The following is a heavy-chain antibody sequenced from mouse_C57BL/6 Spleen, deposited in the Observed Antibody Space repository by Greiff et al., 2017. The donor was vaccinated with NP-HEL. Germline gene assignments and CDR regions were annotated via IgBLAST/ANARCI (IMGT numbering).Heavy chain of an antibody. CDR1: GYTFTDYE. J-gene: IGHJ2*01. CDR3: TRPTWDGY. Sequence: QVQLQQSGAELVRPGSSVTLSCKASGYTFTDYEMHWVKQTPVHGLEWIGAIDPETGGTAYNQKFKGKAILTADKSSSTAYMELRSLTSEDSAVSYSTRPTWDGYWGQGTTLIVSS. CDR2: IDPETGGT. D-gene: IGHD4-1*01. V-gene: IGHV1-15*01.